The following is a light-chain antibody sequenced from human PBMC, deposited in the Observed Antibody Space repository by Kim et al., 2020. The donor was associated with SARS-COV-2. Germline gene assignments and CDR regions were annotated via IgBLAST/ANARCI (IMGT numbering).Light chain of an antibody. CDR1: GLRGYY. J-gene: IGLJ3*02. CDR3: NSRDSSGNHWV. CDR2: GKN. V-gene: IGLV3-19*01. Sequence: ALGQTVRTNCQGDGLRGYYESWYQQRPGQAPVLVIYGKNNRPSGIPDRISGSSSGNTASLTITGAQAEDEADYYCNSRDSSGNHWVFGGGTQLTVL.